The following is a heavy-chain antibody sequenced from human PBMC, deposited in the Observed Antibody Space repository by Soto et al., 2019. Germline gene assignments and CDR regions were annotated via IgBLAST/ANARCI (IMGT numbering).Heavy chain of an antibody. CDR1: GVLFSSFA. V-gene: IGHV1-69*01. J-gene: IGHJ4*02. D-gene: IGHD3-16*01. Sequence: QGQLVQSGPEVKKPGSSVKVSCKDSGVLFSSFAVSWVRQAPGQGLEWLGGIIPVFGTTNYAEKFQDRVTITADESTNTAYMELSGLRSGDTAMYYCARGGGPYVWFNEFWGQGTLVTVSS. CDR3: ARGGGPYVWFNEF. CDR2: IIPVFGTT.